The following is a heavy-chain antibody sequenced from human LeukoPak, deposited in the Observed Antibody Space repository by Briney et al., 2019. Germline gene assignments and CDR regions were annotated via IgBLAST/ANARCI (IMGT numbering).Heavy chain of an antibody. Sequence: SVKVSCKASGGTFNTYPTPWVRQAPGQGLEYMGGIIPLFHPPHYAQKFQGRVTITADESTNTAYMHLNSLTSDDTAVYYCARRRIGAAGRIIEYWGQGTLVTVSS. CDR3: ARRRIGAAGRIIEY. D-gene: IGHD6-13*01. CDR1: GGTFNTYP. CDR2: IIPLFHPP. J-gene: IGHJ4*02. V-gene: IGHV1-69*01.